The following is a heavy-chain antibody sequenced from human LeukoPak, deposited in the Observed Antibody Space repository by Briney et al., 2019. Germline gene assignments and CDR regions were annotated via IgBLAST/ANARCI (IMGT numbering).Heavy chain of an antibody. CDR2: ISGSGGST. V-gene: IGHV3-23*01. CDR1: GFTFSSYA. D-gene: IGHD3-16*01. J-gene: IGHJ3*02. Sequence: PGGSLRLSCVASGFTFSSYAMSWVRQAPGKGLEWVSAISGSGGSTYYADSVKGRFTISGDNSKNTLYLQMNSLRAEDTAVYYCAKNRITPGAFDIWGQGTMVTVSS. CDR3: AKNRITPGAFDI.